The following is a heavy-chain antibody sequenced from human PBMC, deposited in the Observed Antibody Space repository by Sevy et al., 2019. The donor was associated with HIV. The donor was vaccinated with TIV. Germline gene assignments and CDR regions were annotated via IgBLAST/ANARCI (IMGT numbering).Heavy chain of an antibody. V-gene: IGHV1-69*13. J-gene: IGHJ4*02. CDR2: IIPIFGTT. Sequence: ASVKVSCKASGGTFSNYALSWVRQAPGQGLEWMGGIIPIFGTTNFAETFQGRVTIAADESTSTAYMELSSLRSADTAVYYCARTPLVRIPGAIHLYFDNWGQGTLVTVSS. CDR1: GGTFSNYA. CDR3: ARTPLVRIPGAIHLYFDN. D-gene: IGHD2-2*02.